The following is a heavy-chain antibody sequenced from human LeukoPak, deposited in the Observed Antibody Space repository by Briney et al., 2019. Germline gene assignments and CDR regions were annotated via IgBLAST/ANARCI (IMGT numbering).Heavy chain of an antibody. CDR3: ARAASPDYYDSSGYSYFDY. V-gene: IGHV4-39*07. Sequence: SETLSLTCTVSGGSISSSSYYWGWIRQPPGKGPEWIGSIYYSGSTYYNPSLKSRVTISVDTSKNQFSLKLSSVTAAGTAVYYCARAASPDYYDSSGYSYFDYWGQGTLVTVSS. CDR2: IYYSGST. D-gene: IGHD3-22*01. J-gene: IGHJ4*02. CDR1: GGSISSSSYY.